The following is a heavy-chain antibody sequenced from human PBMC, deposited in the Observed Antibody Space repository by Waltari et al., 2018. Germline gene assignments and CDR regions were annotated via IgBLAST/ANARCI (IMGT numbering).Heavy chain of an antibody. Sequence: QVQLVQSGAEVKKPGASVKVSCKASGYTFTCYAMHWVRQAPGQRLEWMGWINAGNGNTKYSQKFQGRVTITRDTSASTAYMELSSLRSEDTAVYYCARGHCSGGSCYPDYYGMDVWGQGTTVTVSS. J-gene: IGHJ6*02. CDR3: ARGHCSGGSCYPDYYGMDV. CDR1: GYTFTCYA. D-gene: IGHD2-15*01. V-gene: IGHV1-3*01. CDR2: INAGNGNT.